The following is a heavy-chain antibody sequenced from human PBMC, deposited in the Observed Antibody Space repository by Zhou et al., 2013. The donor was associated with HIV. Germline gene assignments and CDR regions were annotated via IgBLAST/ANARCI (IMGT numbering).Heavy chain of an antibody. CDR3: AKSYSSSWYEVASRFDY. CDR2: ISAYNGDT. D-gene: IGHD6-13*01. J-gene: IGHJ4*02. Sequence: QVQLVQSGAEVKKPGASVKVSCKASGYTFTSYGINWVRQAPGQGLEWMGWISAYNGDTDYAQKLQGRVTMTTDTSTSTAYMELRSLTSDDTAVYYCAKSYSSSWYEVASRFDYWGQGTLVTVSS. CDR1: GYTFTSYG. V-gene: IGHV1-18*01.